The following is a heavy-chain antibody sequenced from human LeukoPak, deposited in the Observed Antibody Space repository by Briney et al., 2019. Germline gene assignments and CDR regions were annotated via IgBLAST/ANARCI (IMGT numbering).Heavy chain of an antibody. V-gene: IGHV3-20*04. D-gene: IGHD3-10*02. CDR2: INWNGGST. Sequence: GGSLRLSCAASGFTFDDYGMTWVRQAPGKGLEWVSGINWNGGSTGYADSVKGRFTISRDNAKNSLYLQMNSLRAEDTAVYYCAELGITMIGGVWGKGTTVTISS. J-gene: IGHJ6*04. CDR3: AELGITMIGGV. CDR1: GFTFDDYG.